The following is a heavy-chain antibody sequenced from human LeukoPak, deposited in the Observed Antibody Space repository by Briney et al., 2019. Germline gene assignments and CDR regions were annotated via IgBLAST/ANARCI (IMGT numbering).Heavy chain of an antibody. J-gene: IGHJ4*02. CDR3: ARLVRGVPLYYFDY. CDR1: GLTFTTYA. D-gene: IGHD3-10*01. V-gene: IGHV3-21*01. Sequence: PGGSLRLSCAASGLTFTTYAMNWVRQAPGRGLEWVSSIEPSGFTIFYANSVKGRFTISRDNAKNSLYLQMNSLRAEDTAVYYCARLVRGVPLYYFDYWGQGTLVTVSS. CDR2: IEPSGFTI.